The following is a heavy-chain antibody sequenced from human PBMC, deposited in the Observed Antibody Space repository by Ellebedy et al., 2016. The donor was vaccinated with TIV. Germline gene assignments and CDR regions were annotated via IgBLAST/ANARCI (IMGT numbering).Heavy chain of an antibody. D-gene: IGHD1-1*01. CDR3: ARDQATYY. V-gene: IGHV3-21*01. CDR1: GFTFDTYR. Sequence: GGSLRLXXVTSGFTFDTYRMNWVRQAPGKGLEWVSSISSSSSYIYYADSVKGRFTVSRDNARNSLYLQMNSLRAEDTAVYYCARDQATYYWGQGTLVTVSS. CDR2: ISSSSSYI. J-gene: IGHJ4*02.